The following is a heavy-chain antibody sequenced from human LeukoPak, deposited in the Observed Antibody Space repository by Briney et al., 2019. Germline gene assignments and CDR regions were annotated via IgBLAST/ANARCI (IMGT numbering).Heavy chain of an antibody. J-gene: IGHJ4*02. Sequence: SETLSLTCTVSGGSITSGPYHWNWIRQHPGKGLEWIGHIYYSGSTYYNPSLKSRVRISMDTSKNQFSLQLSSVTAADTAVYYCAREEEAIAGLFDYWGQGILVTVSS. CDR1: GGSITSGPYH. CDR2: IYYSGST. V-gene: IGHV4-31*03. D-gene: IGHD6-13*01. CDR3: AREEEAIAGLFDY.